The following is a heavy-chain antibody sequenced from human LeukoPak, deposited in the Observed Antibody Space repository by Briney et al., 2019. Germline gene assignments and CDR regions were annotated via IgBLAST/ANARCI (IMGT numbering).Heavy chain of an antibody. Sequence: GGSLRLSCAASGFTFSSYSMDWVRQAPGKGLEWVSSISSSSSYIYYADSVKGRFTISRDNAKNSLYLQMNSLRAEDTAVYYCARGSGAAAGYWGQGTLVTVSS. CDR1: GFTFSSYS. V-gene: IGHV3-21*01. CDR2: ISSSSSYI. D-gene: IGHD6-13*01. CDR3: ARGSGAAAGY. J-gene: IGHJ4*02.